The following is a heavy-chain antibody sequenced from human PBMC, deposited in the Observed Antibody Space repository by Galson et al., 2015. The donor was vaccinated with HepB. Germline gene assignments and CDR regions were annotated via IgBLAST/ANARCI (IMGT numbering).Heavy chain of an antibody. CDR1: GYTFTSYV. Sequence: SVKVSCKASGYTFTSYVLNWVRQAPGQGLEWMGWINTNTGNPTYAQGFTGRFVFSLDTSVSTAYLQISSLKAEDTAVYYCARMQQLVPLDYYGMDVWGQGTTVTVSS. D-gene: IGHD6-13*01. V-gene: IGHV7-4-1*02. J-gene: IGHJ6*02. CDR2: INTNTGNP. CDR3: ARMQQLVPLDYYGMDV.